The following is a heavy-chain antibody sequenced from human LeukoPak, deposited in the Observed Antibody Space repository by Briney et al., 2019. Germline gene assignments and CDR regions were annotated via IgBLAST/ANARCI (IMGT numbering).Heavy chain of an antibody. CDR3: ARGISSSWYGDY. Sequence: PSETLSLTCAVYGGSFSGYYWSWIRQPPGKGLEWIGEINHSGSTNYNPSLKSRVTISVDTSKNQFSLKLSSVTAADTAVYYCARGISSSWYGDYWGQGTLVTVSS. V-gene: IGHV4-34*01. J-gene: IGHJ4*02. D-gene: IGHD6-13*01. CDR2: INHSGST. CDR1: GGSFSGYY.